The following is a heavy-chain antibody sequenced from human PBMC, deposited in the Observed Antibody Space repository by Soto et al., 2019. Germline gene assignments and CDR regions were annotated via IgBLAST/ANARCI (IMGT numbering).Heavy chain of an antibody. J-gene: IGHJ3*02. CDR2: IKSKNDGGTT. Sequence: GGSLRLSCAATGFTFTSAWMNWVRQAPGKGLEWVGRIKSKNDGGTTDYAAPVKGRFTISRDDSKNSLYLQMNSLRAEDTAVYYCARIQLGYDAFDIWGQGTMVTVSS. D-gene: IGHD6-6*01. V-gene: IGHV3-15*01. CDR1: GFTFTSAW. CDR3: ARIQLGYDAFDI.